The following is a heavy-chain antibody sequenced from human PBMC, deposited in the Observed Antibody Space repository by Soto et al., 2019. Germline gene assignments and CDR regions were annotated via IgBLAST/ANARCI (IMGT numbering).Heavy chain of an antibody. J-gene: IGHJ6*02. CDR3: ACIFSGGYGYGFYYYGMDV. D-gene: IGHD5-18*01. CDR1: GGSISSSSYY. CDR2: IYYSGST. Sequence: SETLSLTCTVSGGSISSSSYYWGWIRQPPGKGLEWIGSIYYSGSTYYNPSLKSRVTISVDTSKKQFSLKLSSVTAADTNVYNCACIFSGGYGYGFYYYGMDVWGQGTTVTVSS. V-gene: IGHV4-39*01.